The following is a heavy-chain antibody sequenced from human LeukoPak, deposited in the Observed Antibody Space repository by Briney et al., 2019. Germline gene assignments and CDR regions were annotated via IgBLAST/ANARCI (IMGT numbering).Heavy chain of an antibody. Sequence: PGGSLRLSCAASGFTFSSYAMSWVRQAPGKGLEWVSYISSSGSTIYYADSVKGRFTISRDNAKNSLYLQMNSLRAEDTAVYYCARDHHGDAVTLPFDYWGQGTLVTVSS. V-gene: IGHV3-48*03. CDR2: ISSSGSTI. CDR3: ARDHHGDAVTLPFDY. D-gene: IGHD4-17*01. J-gene: IGHJ4*02. CDR1: GFTFSSYA.